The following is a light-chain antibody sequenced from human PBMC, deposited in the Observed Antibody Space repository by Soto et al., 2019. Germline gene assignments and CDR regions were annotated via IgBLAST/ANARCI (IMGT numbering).Light chain of an antibody. CDR3: QHYGRSIWT. CDR1: ESVRRTD. J-gene: IGKJ1*01. V-gene: IGKV3-20*01. Sequence: EIVLTQSPGTLSLSPGERATLSCRASESVRRTDLAWYQQKPGQAPRLLIYGASDRATDIPDRFSVSGSGTDVTLAITGLEPEDFAVYYCQHYGRSIWTCGQGTRVEI. CDR2: GAS.